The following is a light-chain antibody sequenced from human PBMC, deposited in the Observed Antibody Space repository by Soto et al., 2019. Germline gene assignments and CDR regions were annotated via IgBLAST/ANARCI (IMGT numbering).Light chain of an antibody. CDR1: QSVASRN. CDR2: GAS. V-gene: IGKV3D-20*02. J-gene: IGKJ5*01. CDR3: QQRSNWPIT. Sequence: EIVLTQSPGTLSLSPGERATLSCRASQSVASRNLAWYQQKSGQAPRLLIYGASSRAIHTPDRFSGSGSGTDFTLTISSLEPEDFAVYYCQQRSNWPITFGQGTRLEI.